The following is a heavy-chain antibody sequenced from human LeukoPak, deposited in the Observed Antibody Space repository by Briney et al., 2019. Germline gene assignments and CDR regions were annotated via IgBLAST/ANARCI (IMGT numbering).Heavy chain of an antibody. V-gene: IGHV4-4*07. CDR2: IYTRGST. D-gene: IGHD2-15*01. CDR3: ARGRYCSADICSGGDAFDI. CDR1: GGSINNYY. J-gene: IGHJ3*02. Sequence: SETLSLTCTVSGGSINNYYWSWIRQPAGKGLEWIGRIYTRGSTNYNPSLKSRVTMSVDTSKNQFSLKLSSMTAADTAVYYCARGRYCSADICSGGDAFDIWGQGTMVSVSS.